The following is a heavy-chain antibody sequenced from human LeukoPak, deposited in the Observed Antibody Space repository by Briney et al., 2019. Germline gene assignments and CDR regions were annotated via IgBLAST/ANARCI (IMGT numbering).Heavy chain of an antibody. CDR2: ISWNSGSI. J-gene: IGHJ4*02. CDR3: TTEGDY. V-gene: IGHV3-9*01. CDR1: GFTFDDYA. Sequence: GGSLRLSCAASGFTFDDYAMHWVRQAPGKGLEWVSGISWNSGSIGYADSVKGRFTISRDNAKNSLYLQMNSLRAEDTALYYCTTEGDYWGQGTLVTVSS.